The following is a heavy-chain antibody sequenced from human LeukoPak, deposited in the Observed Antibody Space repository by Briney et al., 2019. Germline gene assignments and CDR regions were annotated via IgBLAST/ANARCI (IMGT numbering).Heavy chain of an antibody. CDR2: MNPNRGDT. CDR3: ARRAAGGPYFDY. D-gene: IGHD6-13*01. V-gene: IGHV1-2*02. J-gene: IGHJ4*02. Sequence: ASVKVSCKASGYTFIDYFMHWVRQAPGQGLEWMGWMNPNRGDTNYAPKFQGRVTMTRDTSISTAYMELSRLRSDDTAIYFCARRAAGGPYFDYWGQGSLVTVSS. CDR1: GYTFIDYF.